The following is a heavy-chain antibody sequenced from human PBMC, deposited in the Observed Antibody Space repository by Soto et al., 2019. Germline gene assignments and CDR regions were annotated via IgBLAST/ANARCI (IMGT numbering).Heavy chain of an antibody. CDR1: GFILSTHD. CDR2: IGTRGDT. D-gene: IGHD6-6*01. CDR3: IRGRSSDFASSPPPMCVP. Sequence: QLVASGGGLVQPGGSLRLSCVASGFILSTHDLHWVRDTPGEGLEWVSGIGTRGDTFYGASVKGLFTISRENAKNSLYLQMNSLTVGDTAVYYCIRGRSSDFASSPPPMCVPWGQGTLVTVSS. J-gene: IGHJ5*02. V-gene: IGHV3-13*01.